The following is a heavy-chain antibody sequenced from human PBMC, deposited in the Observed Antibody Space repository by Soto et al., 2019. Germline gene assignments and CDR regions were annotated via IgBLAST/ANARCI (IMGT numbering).Heavy chain of an antibody. J-gene: IGHJ6*03. CDR2: IYYNGTT. CDR3: ARASVGYCSTTSCYVVYYYMDV. D-gene: IGHD2-2*01. V-gene: IGHV4-59*01. CDR1: GGSISSYY. Sequence: QVQLQESGPGLVKPSETLSLTCTVSGGSISSYYWSWIRQPPGEGLEWIGYIYYNGTTDYRPSLKSRVTIFVDRSKNQFSLKLRSVTAADTAVYYCARASVGYCSTTSCYVVYYYMDVWGKGTTVTVSS.